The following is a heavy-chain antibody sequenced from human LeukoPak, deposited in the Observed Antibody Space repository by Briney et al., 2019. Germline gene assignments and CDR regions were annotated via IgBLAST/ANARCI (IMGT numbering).Heavy chain of an antibody. V-gene: IGHV3-20*04. CDR1: GFTFDDYG. D-gene: IGHD2-2*02. Sequence: GGSLSLSCAASGFTFDDYGMSWVRQAPGKGLEWVSCNNWNGGRTGYGDSVKGRFTISRDNAKNSVYLQMNSLRAEDTALYCWARDGGARYCSSTSCYMGNYFDYWGQGTLVTVSS. CDR2: NNWNGGRT. CDR3: ARDGGARYCSSTSCYMGNYFDY. J-gene: IGHJ4*02.